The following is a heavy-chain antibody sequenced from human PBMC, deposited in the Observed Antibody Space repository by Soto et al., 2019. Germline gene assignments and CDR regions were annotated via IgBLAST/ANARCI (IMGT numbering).Heavy chain of an antibody. CDR3: VKEVEGPPGIAAAGVFDP. CDR2: ISSNGGST. V-gene: IGHV3-64D*08. Sequence: GGSLRLSCSASGFTFSSYAMHWVRQAPGKGLEYVSAISSNGGSTYYADSVKGRFTISRDNSKNTLYLQMSSLRAEDTAVYYCVKEVEGPPGIAAAGVFDPWGQGTLVTVSS. CDR1: GFTFSSYA. J-gene: IGHJ5*02. D-gene: IGHD6-13*01.